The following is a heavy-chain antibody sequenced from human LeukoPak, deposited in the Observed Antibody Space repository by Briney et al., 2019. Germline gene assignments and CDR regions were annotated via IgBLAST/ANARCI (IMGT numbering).Heavy chain of an antibody. D-gene: IGHD5-24*01. CDR1: GGSISSGSYY. J-gene: IGHJ4*02. Sequence: SETLSLTCTVSGGSISSGSYYWSWIRQPAGKGLEWIGRIDTSGSTNYNPSLKSRVTMSADTSKKQFSLKLSSVTAADTAVYYCARPHNYYFDYWGQGTLVTVSS. V-gene: IGHV4-61*02. CDR3: ARPHNYYFDY. CDR2: IDTSGST.